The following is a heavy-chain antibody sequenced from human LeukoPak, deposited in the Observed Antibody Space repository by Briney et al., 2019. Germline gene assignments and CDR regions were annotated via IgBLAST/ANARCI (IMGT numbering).Heavy chain of an antibody. CDR1: GGSVSSGSYF. J-gene: IGHJ4*02. Sequence: PSETLSLTCTVSGGSVSSGSYFWSWIRQPPGKGLEWIGYIYYSGNTNYNPSLKSRVTISVDTSKNQFSLKLCSVTAADTAVYYCARAVRGLTPYFDYWGQGTLVTVSS. V-gene: IGHV4-61*01. CDR3: ARAVRGLTPYFDY. CDR2: IYYSGNT. D-gene: IGHD6-19*01.